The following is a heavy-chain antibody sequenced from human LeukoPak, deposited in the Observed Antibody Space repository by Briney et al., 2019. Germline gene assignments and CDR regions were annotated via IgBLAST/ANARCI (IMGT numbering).Heavy chain of an antibody. V-gene: IGHV3-43D*03. D-gene: IGHD5-12*01. CDR2: ISWDGGLT. Sequence: PGGSLRLSCAASGFTFDDYAMHWVRQAPGKGLEWVSLISWDGGLTYYADSMEGRFTISRDNSKNSLYLQMNSLRAEDTAVYYCARDRGYSGYDSQGDWYFDLWGRGTLVTVSS. CDR1: GFTFDDYA. J-gene: IGHJ2*01. CDR3: ARDRGYSGYDSQGDWYFDL.